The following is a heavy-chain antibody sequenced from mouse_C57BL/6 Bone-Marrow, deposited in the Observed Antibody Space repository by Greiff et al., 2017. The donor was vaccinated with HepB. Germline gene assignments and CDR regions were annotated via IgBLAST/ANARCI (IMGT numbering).Heavy chain of an antibody. Sequence: EVKVVESGGGLVQPGGSLSLSCAASGFTFTDYYMSWVRQPPGKALEWLGFIRNKANGYTTEYSASVKGRFTISRDNSQSILYLQMKALRAEDSATYYCARYDGSSLVDYWGQGTSVTVSS. V-gene: IGHV7-3*01. CDR3: ARYDGSSLVDY. CDR1: GFTFTDYY. CDR2: IRNKANGYTT. J-gene: IGHJ4*01. D-gene: IGHD1-1*01.